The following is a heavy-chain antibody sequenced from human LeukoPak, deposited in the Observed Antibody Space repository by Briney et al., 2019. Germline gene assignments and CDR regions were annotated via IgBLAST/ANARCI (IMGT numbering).Heavy chain of an antibody. CDR2: IYSGGST. V-gene: IGHV3-53*04. CDR1: GFTVSSNY. Sequence: GGSLRLSCAASGFTVSSNYMSWVRQAPGKGLEWVSVIYSGGSTYYADSVKGRLTISRHNSKNTLYLQMNSLRAEDTAVYYCARGDSSSWFKYYGMDVWGQGTTVTVSS. J-gene: IGHJ6*02. CDR3: ARGDSSSWFKYYGMDV. D-gene: IGHD6-13*01.